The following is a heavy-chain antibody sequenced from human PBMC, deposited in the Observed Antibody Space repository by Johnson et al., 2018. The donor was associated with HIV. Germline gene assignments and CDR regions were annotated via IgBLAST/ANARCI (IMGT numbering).Heavy chain of an antibody. CDR2: IYRDGNT. CDR1: GFSFSSYG. D-gene: IGHD6-19*01. V-gene: IGHV3-NL1*01. J-gene: IGHJ3*02. Sequence: QVQLVESGGGVVQPGGSLRLSCAASGFSFSSYGMHWVRQGPGRGLEWVSVIYRDGNTNYADSVKGRFTISRDNSKNTLYLQMNSLRADDTAVYYCGRDPQQWLDVGAFDIWGQGTMVTVSS. CDR3: GRDPQQWLDVGAFDI.